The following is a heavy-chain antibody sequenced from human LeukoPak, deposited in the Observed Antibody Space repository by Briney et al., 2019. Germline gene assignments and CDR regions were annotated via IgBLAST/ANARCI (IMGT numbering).Heavy chain of an antibody. V-gene: IGHV5-51*01. D-gene: IGHD3-22*01. CDR2: IYPGDSDT. CDR1: GYSFTSYW. Sequence: GESLKISCKGSGYSFTSYWIAWVRQMPGKGLEWMGIIYPGDSDTRYSPSFQGQVTISADKSISTAYLQWSSLKASDTAMYYCARVTSISSAYWGLLDYWGQGTLVTVSS. CDR3: ARVTSISSAYWGLLDY. J-gene: IGHJ4*02.